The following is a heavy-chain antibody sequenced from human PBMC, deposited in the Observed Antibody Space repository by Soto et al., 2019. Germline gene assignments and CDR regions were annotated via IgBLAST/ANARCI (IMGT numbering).Heavy chain of an antibody. D-gene: IGHD6-19*01. CDR1: GGTFSSYA. Sequence: QVQLVQSGADVKKPGSSVKVSCKVSGGTFSSYAINWVRQAPGQGLEWMGGIIPILGTANYAQKFQDRVTISADGSTSTAYVEVSSLRSEDTAMYYCARDVEVAGTKRWFDSWGQGTLVTVSS. V-gene: IGHV1-69*01. J-gene: IGHJ5*01. CDR2: IIPILGTA. CDR3: ARDVEVAGTKRWFDS.